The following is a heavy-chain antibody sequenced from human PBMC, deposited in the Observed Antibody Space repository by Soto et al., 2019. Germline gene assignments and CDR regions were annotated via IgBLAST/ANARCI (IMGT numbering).Heavy chain of an antibody. CDR2: INHSGRT. V-gene: IGHV4-34*01. CDR3: ARGITMKLAVQGDAPDNYYFDS. J-gene: IGHJ4*02. Sequence: SETLSLTCAVYGGSSSGYYWSWIRQPPGKGLEWIGEINHSGRTNENPSLKSRVTISVDTSKNQFSLKLRSVTAADTAVYYCARGITMKLAVQGDAPDNYYFDSWGQGSLVTVS. D-gene: IGHD3-22*01. CDR1: GGSSSGYY.